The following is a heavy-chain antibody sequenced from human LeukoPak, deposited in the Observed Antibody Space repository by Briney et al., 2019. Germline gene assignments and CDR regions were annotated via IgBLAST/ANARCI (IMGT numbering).Heavy chain of an antibody. D-gene: IGHD3-10*01. Sequence: SLGWLTPNSCNTAYAQKFQARVTMPRNTSISTAYMELSSLRSEDTAVYYCARDYRSGPFDYWGQGTLVTVSS. V-gene: IGHV1-8*01. CDR2: LTPNSCNT. CDR3: ARDYRSGPFDY. J-gene: IGHJ4*02.